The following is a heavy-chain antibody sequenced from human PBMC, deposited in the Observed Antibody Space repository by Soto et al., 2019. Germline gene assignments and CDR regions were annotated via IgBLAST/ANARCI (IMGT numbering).Heavy chain of an antibody. CDR2: MSRDGSKI. D-gene: IGHD1-26*01. CDR1: GFDFTYYA. J-gene: IGHJ4*02. Sequence: ESGGGAVQPGESLRLSCVASGFDFTYYAMHWVRQTPGKGLESVAVMSRDGSKIHHTDSVKGRFTISRDNSKNTLYLQMNSLRKEDTAVYFCAKDEGVGGTLGLFDYWGQGTLVCVSS. CDR3: AKDEGVGGTLGLFDY. V-gene: IGHV3-30*18.